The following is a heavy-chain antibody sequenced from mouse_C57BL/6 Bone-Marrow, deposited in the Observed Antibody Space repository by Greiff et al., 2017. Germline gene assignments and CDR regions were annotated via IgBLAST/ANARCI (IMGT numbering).Heavy chain of an antibody. D-gene: IGHD4-1*01. J-gene: IGHJ3*01. CDR3: AGHELGLWFAY. CDR1: GFSLTSYG. V-gene: IGHV2-9*01. CDR2: IWGGGST. Sequence: VKLMESGPGLVAPSQSLSITCTVSGFSLTSYGVDWVRQPPGKGLEWLGVIWGGGSTNYNSAPMSRLSIRKDNSKGQVFLRMNNLQTDDTAMYYGAGHELGLWFAYWGQGTLVTVSA.